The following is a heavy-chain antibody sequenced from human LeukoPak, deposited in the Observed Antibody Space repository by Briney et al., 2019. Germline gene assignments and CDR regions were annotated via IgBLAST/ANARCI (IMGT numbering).Heavy chain of an antibody. Sequence: ASVKVSCKASGYIFTSYAMNWVRQAPGQGLAWMGWMNPDNGVANYAQNFQGRVTMTRDTSINTAYMELSRLTSDDTAIYYCVRERRVSLQFLEYSHNWFDTWGQGTLVTVSS. V-gene: IGHV1-2*02. CDR1: GYIFTSYA. CDR2: MNPDNGVA. D-gene: IGHD3-3*01. J-gene: IGHJ5*02. CDR3: VRERRVSLQFLEYSHNWFDT.